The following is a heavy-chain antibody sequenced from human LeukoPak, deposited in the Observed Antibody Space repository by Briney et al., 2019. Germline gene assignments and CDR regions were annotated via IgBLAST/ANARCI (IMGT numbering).Heavy chain of an antibody. CDR1: GYTFTSYD. CDR3: ARSAGLYYYGSGSYYDWDY. V-gene: IGHV1-8*01. Sequence: GASVKVSCKASGYTFTSYDINWVRQATGQGLEWMGWMNPNSGNTGYAQKFQGRVTMTRNTSISTAYMELSSLRSEDTAVYYCARSAGLYYYGSGSYYDWDYWGQGTLVTVPS. CDR2: MNPNSGNT. D-gene: IGHD3-10*01. J-gene: IGHJ4*02.